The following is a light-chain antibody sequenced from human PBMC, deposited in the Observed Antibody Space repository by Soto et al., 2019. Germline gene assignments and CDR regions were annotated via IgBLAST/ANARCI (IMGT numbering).Light chain of an antibody. CDR2: DAS. V-gene: IGKV1-5*01. Sequence: DIQLTQSPSTLSASVGDRVTITCRASQSIGTCLAWYQHKPGKAPSLLIYDASTLRSGVPSRFSGSGSGTDFTLTISCLQSEDFATYYCQQYYNYYPVTFGQGTRLEIK. J-gene: IGKJ5*01. CDR1: QSIGTC. CDR3: QQYYNYYPVT.